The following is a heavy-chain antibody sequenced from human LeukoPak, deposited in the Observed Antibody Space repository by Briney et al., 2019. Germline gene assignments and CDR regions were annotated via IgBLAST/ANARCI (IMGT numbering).Heavy chain of an antibody. V-gene: IGHV3-53*01. CDR3: ARTGAGLGYGLRAYYYYYYMDV. CDR2: IYSGGST. J-gene: IGHJ6*03. CDR1: GLTVSSNY. D-gene: IGHD4-17*01. Sequence: GGSLRLSCAASGLTVSSNYMSWVRQAPGKGLECVSVIYSGGSTYYADSVKGRFTISRDNSGNSLYLQMNSLRAEDTAVYYCARTGAGLGYGLRAYYYYYYMDVWGKGTTVTVSS.